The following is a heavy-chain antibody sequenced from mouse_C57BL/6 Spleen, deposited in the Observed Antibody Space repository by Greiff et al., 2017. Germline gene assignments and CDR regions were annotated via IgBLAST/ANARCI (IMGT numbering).Heavy chain of an antibody. D-gene: IGHD1-1*01. V-gene: IGHV5-4*01. Sequence: DVMLVESGGGLVKPGGSLKLSCAASGFTFSSYAMSWVRQTPEKRLEWVATISDGGSYTYYPDNVKGRFTISRDNAKNNLYLQMSHLKSEDTAMYYCAREDYYGSSSGFAYWGQGTLVTVSA. CDR2: ISDGGSYT. CDR1: GFTFSSYA. J-gene: IGHJ3*01. CDR3: AREDYYGSSSGFAY.